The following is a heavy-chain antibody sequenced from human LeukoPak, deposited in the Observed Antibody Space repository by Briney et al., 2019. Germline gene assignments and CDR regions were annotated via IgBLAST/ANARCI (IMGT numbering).Heavy chain of an antibody. Sequence: PGGSLRLSCAAAGLTFSSYGMHWVRQTPGKGLEWVAAISYDGVNKFYADSVKGRFTISRDNSKNTLYLQMNSLRVEDTAVYYCAKEQGLRSCAYCTSFDCWGQGTLVTVSS. CDR2: ISYDGVNK. D-gene: IGHD2-15*01. CDR3: AKEQGLRSCAYCTSFDC. CDR1: GLTFSSYG. V-gene: IGHV3-30*18. J-gene: IGHJ4*02.